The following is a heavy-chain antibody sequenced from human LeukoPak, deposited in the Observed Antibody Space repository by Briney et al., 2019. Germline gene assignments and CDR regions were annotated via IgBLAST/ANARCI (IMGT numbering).Heavy chain of an antibody. CDR1: GGSFSGYY. D-gene: IGHD3-16*01. J-gene: IGHJ4*02. V-gene: IGHV4-34*01. CDR3: ASLRVPGYFDY. CDR2: INHSGST. Sequence: SETLSLTCAVYGGSFSGYYWSWIRQPPGRGLEWIGEINHSGSTNYNPSLKSRVTISVDTSKNQFSLKLSSVTAADTAVFYCASLRVPGYFDYWGQGTLVTVSS.